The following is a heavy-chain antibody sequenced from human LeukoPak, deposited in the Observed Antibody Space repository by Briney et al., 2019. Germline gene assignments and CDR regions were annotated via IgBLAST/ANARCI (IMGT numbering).Heavy chain of an antibody. V-gene: IGHV3-21*01. D-gene: IGHD2-2*01. J-gene: IGHJ4*02. CDR3: AGPMVSSTSYEDY. Sequence: PGGSPRLSCAASGFTFSSYSKNWVRQAPGKGLEWVSSISSSSSYIYYADSVKGRFTISRDNAKSSLYLQMNSLRAEDTAVYYCAGPMVSSTSYEDYWGQGTLVTVSS. CDR2: ISSSSSYI. CDR1: GFTFSSYS.